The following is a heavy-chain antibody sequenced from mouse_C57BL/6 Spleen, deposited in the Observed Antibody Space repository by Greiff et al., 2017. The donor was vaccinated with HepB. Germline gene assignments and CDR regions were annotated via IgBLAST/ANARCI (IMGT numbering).Heavy chain of an antibody. V-gene: IGHV1-74*01. D-gene: IGHD1-1*01. CDR1: GYTFTSYW. Sequence: VQLQQPGAELVKPGASVKVSCKASGYTFTSYWMHWVKQRPGQGLEWIGRIHPSDSDTNYNQKFKGKAPLTVDKSSSTAYMQLSSLTSEDSAVYYCAKIYYYGSSYETDYWGQGTTLTVSS. CDR2: IHPSDSDT. CDR3: AKIYYYGSSYETDY. J-gene: IGHJ2*01.